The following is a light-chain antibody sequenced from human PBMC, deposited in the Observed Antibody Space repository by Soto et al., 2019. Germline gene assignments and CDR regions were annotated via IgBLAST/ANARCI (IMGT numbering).Light chain of an antibody. CDR1: QSVSSNY. J-gene: IGKJ1*01. CDR2: GAS. V-gene: IGKV3-20*01. Sequence: EIVLTQSPGTLSLSPGERATLSCRASQSVSSNYLAWYQQKPGQAPRLLICGASSRATGIQDRFSGRGSGTGFTLTISRLEPGDFAVFYCQQYGSSPWTFGQGTKVDIK. CDR3: QQYGSSPWT.